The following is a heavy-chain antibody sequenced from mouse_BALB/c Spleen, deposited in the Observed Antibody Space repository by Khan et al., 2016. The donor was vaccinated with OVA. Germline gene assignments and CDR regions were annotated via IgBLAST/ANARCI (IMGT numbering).Heavy chain of an antibody. J-gene: IGHJ2*01. CDR2: INPHIGET. CDR3: TRIYRSDFDY. V-gene: IGHV1-20*01. D-gene: IGHD1-1*01. CDR1: GYSFTGYF. Sequence: IQLVQSGPELVRPGASVKISCTASGYSFTGYFMNWVMQSHGKSLEWIGRINPHIGETFYNQRVKDKATLTVDESSSTAHMELRSLTSEDSAVYYCTRIYRSDFDYWGQGTTLTVSS.